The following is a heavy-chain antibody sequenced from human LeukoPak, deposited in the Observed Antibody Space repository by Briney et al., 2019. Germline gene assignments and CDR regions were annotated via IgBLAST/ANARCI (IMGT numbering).Heavy chain of an antibody. J-gene: IGHJ4*02. CDR1: GFTVSTTY. CDR2: IYSGGNT. V-gene: IGHV3-66*02. Sequence: GGSLRLSCAGSGFTVSTTYMTWVRQAPGKGLEWVSVIYSGGNTYHTDSVKGRFTIFRDNSENTLYLQMNSLRAEDTAVYYCASNGGNSGTFLQLDYWGQGTLVTVSS. CDR3: ASNGGNSGTFLQLDY. D-gene: IGHD1-26*01.